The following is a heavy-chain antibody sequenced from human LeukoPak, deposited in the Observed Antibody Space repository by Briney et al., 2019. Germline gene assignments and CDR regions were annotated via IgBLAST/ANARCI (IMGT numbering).Heavy chain of an antibody. D-gene: IGHD3-10*01. V-gene: IGHV1-2*02. CDR2: INPNSGGT. CDR1: GYTFTGYY. Sequence: GASVKVSCKASGYTFTGYYMHWVRQAPGQGLEWMGWINPNSGGTNYAQKFRGRVTMTRDTSISTAYMELSRLRSDDTAVYYCARDQGPLWFGESISPTFDYWGQGTLVTVSS. J-gene: IGHJ4*02. CDR3: ARDQGPLWFGESISPTFDY.